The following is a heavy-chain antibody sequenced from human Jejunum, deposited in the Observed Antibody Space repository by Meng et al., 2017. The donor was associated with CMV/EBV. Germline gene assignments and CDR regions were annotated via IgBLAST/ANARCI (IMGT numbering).Heavy chain of an antibody. CDR3: AGSSDGHYYAFKVLDV. D-gene: IGHD3-22*01. Sequence: FSSYHMNMVRQATGKGLEGVSVVDNRGTQKDNVDSVKGRFTISRDNAKNSLYLQMNSLRVEDTAVYYCAGSSDGHYYAFKVLDVWGQGTMVTVSS. J-gene: IGHJ3*01. V-gene: IGHV3-21*06. CDR2: VDNRGTQK. CDR1: FSSYH.